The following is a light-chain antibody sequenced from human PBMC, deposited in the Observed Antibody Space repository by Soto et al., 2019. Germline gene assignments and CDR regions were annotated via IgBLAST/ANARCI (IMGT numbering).Light chain of an antibody. CDR1: QSVTSGF. J-gene: IGKJ4*01. CDR3: QQYGSSPPVT. Sequence: EIVLTQSPGTLSLSPGERATLSCRASQSVTSGFLAWYQQKPGQAPRLLIYGASSRATGIPDRFSGSGSGTDFTLTISRLEPGDFAVYYCQQYGSSPPVTFGGGTQVESK. V-gene: IGKV3-20*01. CDR2: GAS.